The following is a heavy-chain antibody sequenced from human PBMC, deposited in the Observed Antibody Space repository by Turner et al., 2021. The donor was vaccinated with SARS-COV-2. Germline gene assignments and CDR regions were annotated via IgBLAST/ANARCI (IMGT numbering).Heavy chain of an antibody. J-gene: IGHJ4*02. CDR3: ARVGGSGWYGS. CDR1: GYTFSAYN. Sequence: QVQMVQSGTAVKKPGDSVKVSCETSGYTFSAYNIHWVRQAPGQGLEWIAWINPKSGDTEFAQKFQGRVTVTRDMSISTAYMGLNNLRSDDTAVYYCARVGGSGWYGSWGQGTLVTVSS. CDR2: INPKSGDT. V-gene: IGHV1-2*02. D-gene: IGHD6-19*01.